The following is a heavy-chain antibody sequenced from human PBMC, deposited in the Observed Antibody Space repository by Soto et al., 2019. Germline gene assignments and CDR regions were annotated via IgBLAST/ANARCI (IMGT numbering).Heavy chain of an antibody. D-gene: IGHD3-16*02. CDR1: VGSISSYY. CDR3: ARVVGYDYVWGSYPQQPYYYYGMDV. V-gene: IGHV4-59*12. J-gene: IGHJ6*02. CDR2: LYYSGST. Sequence: SETLSLTCTVSVGSISSYYWIWIRQPPGKGLDSPGLLYYSGSTYYNPSLKSRVTISVDTSKNQFSLKLSSVTAADTAVYYCARVVGYDYVWGSYPQQPYYYYGMDVWGQGTTVTVSS.